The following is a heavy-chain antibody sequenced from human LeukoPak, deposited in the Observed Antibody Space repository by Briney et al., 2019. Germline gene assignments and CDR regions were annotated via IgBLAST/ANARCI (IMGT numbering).Heavy chain of an antibody. V-gene: IGHV1-2*02. J-gene: IGHJ3*02. CDR2: ISPNSGGT. CDR3: ARGSIVEVPEANAFDI. Sequence: ASVKVSCKASGYTFTGYYLHWVRQAPGQGLEWMGWISPNSGGTKFAQKFQGRVTMTRDTSISTAYMELSGLRSDDTALFNCARGSIVEVPEANAFDIWGQGTLVTVSS. CDR1: GYTFTGYY. D-gene: IGHD2-2*01.